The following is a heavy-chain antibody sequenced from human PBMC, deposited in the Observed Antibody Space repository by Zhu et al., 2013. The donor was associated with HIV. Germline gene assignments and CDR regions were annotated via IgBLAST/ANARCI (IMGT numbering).Heavy chain of an antibody. CDR1: GGSISSSSYY. V-gene: IGHV4-39*07. CDR2: IYYSGST. CDR3: ARDSNYYDSSGPWA. Sequence: QLQLQESGPGLVKPSETLSLTCTVSGGSISSSSYYWGWIRQPPGKGLEWIGSIYYSGSTYYNPSLKSRVTISVDTSKNQFSLKLSSVTAADTAVYYCARDSNYYDSSGPWAWGQGTLGHRLL. J-gene: IGHJ5*02. D-gene: IGHD3-22*01.